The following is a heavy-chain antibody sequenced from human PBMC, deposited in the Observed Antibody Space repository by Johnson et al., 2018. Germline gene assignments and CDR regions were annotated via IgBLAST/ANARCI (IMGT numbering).Heavy chain of an antibody. CDR1: GFTFSNAW. Sequence: EVQLGESGGGLVKPGGSLRLSCAASGFTFSNAWMNWVRQAPGKGLEWVGRIKSKTDGGTTDYAAPVKGRFTISRDDSKNTLYLQMNSLKAEDAALYYCTTPYGGNDANFDFWGQGTLVTVSS. J-gene: IGHJ4*02. V-gene: IGHV3-15*07. CDR2: IKSKTDGGTT. D-gene: IGHD4-23*01. CDR3: TTPYGGNDANFDF.